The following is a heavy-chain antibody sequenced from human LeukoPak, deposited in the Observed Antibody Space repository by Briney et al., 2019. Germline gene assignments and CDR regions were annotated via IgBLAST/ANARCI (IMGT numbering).Heavy chain of an antibody. CDR1: GLTFSNFA. CDR3: AKAAAAPGFDF. D-gene: IGHD6-13*01. Sequence: GGSLRLSCAASGLTFSNFAMNWVRQAPGKGLEWVSIISGSGDITYHADTVKGRFTISRDNSKNTIYLQMNSLRAEDTALYYCAKAAAAPGFDFWGQGTLVTVSS. CDR2: ISGSGDIT. V-gene: IGHV3-23*01. J-gene: IGHJ4*02.